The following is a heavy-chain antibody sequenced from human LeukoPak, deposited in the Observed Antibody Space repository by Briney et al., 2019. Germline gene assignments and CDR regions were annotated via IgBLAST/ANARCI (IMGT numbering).Heavy chain of an antibody. J-gene: IGHJ4*02. CDR2: IYYSGST. D-gene: IGHD6-25*01. CDR1: GGSISSGDYY. V-gene: IGHV4-30-4*01. Sequence: SETLSLTCTVSGGSISSGDYYWSWIRQPPGKGLEWIGYIYYSGSTYYNPSPKSRVTISVDTSKNQFSLKLSSVTAADTAVYYCARDQERQFDYWGQGTLVTVSS. CDR3: ARDQERQFDY.